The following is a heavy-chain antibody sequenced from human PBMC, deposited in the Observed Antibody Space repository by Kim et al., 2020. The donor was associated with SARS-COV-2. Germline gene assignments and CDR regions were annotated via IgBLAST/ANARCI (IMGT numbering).Heavy chain of an antibody. CDR2: IRSKANSYAT. V-gene: IGHV3-73*01. J-gene: IGHJ4*02. Sequence: GGSLRLSCAASGFTFSGSAMHWVRQASGKGLEWVGRIRSKANSYATAYAASVKGRFTISRDDSKNTAYLQMNSLKTEDTAVYYCTIWFGESARGYWGQGTLVTVSS. D-gene: IGHD3-10*01. CDR3: TIWFGESARGY. CDR1: GFTFSGSA.